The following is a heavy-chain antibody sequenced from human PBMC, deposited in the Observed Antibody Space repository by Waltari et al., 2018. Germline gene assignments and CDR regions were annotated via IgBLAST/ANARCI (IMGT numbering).Heavy chain of an antibody. CDR2: INTNTGNP. CDR1: GYTFTSYA. CDR3: ARPLLTEYYYGSGSYGMDV. Sequence: QVQLVQSGSELKKPGASVKVSCKASGYTFTSYAMNWVRQAPGQGLEWMGWINTNTGNPTYAQGFTGRFVFSLDTSVSTAYLQISSLKAEDTAVYYCARPLLTEYYYGSGSYGMDVWGQGTTVTVSS. J-gene: IGHJ6*02. D-gene: IGHD3-10*01. V-gene: IGHV7-4-1*02.